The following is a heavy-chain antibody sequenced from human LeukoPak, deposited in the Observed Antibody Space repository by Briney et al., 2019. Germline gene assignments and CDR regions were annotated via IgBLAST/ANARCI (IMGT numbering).Heavy chain of an antibody. V-gene: IGHV4-34*01. CDR1: DESFSGYY. Sequence: SETLSLTCAVYDESFSGYYCSWIRQPPRKGLEWIGEIDHSGSTNYNPSLKSRVTISVDTSKNQFSLKLSSVTAADTAVYYCARVYYDSSGYPGVDYWGQGTLVTVSS. CDR2: IDHSGST. D-gene: IGHD3-22*01. J-gene: IGHJ4*02. CDR3: ARVYYDSSGYPGVDY.